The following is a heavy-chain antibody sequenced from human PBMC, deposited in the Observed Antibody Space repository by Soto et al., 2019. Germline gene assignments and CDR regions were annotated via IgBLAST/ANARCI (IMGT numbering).Heavy chain of an antibody. J-gene: IGHJ6*02. CDR2: IIPIFGTA. D-gene: IGHD5-12*01. CDR1: GGTFSSYA. Sequence: QVQLVQSGAEVKKPGSSVKVSCKASGGTFSSYAINWVRQAPGQGLEWRGGIIPIFGTADYAQKFQGRVTXAXXXSXXTAYMQLSSLRSEGTAVSYCARSPRGQDFYYGTDVWGPGPTVTASS. V-gene: IGHV1-69*05. CDR3: ARSPRGQDFYYGTDV.